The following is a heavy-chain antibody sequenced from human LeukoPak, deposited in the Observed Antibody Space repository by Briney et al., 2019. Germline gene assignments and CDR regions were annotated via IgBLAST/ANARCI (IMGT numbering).Heavy chain of an antibody. CDR2: IYHSGST. Sequence: SETLSLTCAVSGGSISSSNWWSWVRQPPGKGLEWIGEIYHSGSTNYNPSLKSRATISVDKSKNQFSLKLSSVTAADTAVYYCARDTSPNWNLRGDYYYYYMDVWGKGTTVTVSS. CDR3: ARDTSPNWNLRGDYYYYYMDV. CDR1: GGSISSSNW. V-gene: IGHV4-4*02. D-gene: IGHD1-1*01. J-gene: IGHJ6*03.